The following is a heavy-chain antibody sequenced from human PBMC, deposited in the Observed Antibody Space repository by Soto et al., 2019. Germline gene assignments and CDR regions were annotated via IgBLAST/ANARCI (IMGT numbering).Heavy chain of an antibody. CDR3: ARSVVVVAALDY. CDR2: INPNSGGT. J-gene: IGHJ4*02. D-gene: IGHD2-15*01. V-gene: IGHV1-2*02. Sequence: ASVKVSCKAAGYTFTGSYMHWGRQARGQGLEWMGWINPNSGGTNYAQKFQGRVTMTRDTSISTAYMELSRLRSDDTAVYYCARSVVVVAALDYWGQGTLVTVSS. CDR1: GYTFTGSY.